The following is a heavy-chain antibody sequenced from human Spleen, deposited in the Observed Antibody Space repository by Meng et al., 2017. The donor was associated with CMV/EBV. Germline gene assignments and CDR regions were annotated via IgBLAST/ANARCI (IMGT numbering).Heavy chain of an antibody. V-gene: IGHV4-38-2*02. CDR1: GYSISSGYY. J-gene: IGHJ4*02. CDR2: IYHSGST. D-gene: IGHD3-3*01. Sequence: GSLRLSCIVSGYSISSGYYWGWIRQPPGKGLEWIGSIYHSGSTYYNPSLKSRVTISVDTSKNQFSLKLSSVTAADTAVYYCARRSGYYTGNVYWGQGTLVTVSS. CDR3: ARRSGYYTGNVY.